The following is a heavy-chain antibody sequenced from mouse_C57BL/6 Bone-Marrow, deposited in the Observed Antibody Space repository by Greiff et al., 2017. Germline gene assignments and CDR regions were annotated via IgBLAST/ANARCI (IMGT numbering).Heavy chain of an antibody. V-gene: IGHV1-64*01. Sequence: QVQLQQPGAELVKPGASVKLSCKASGYTFTSYWMHWVKQRPGQGLEWIGMIHPYSGSTNYNEKFKGKATLTVDKSSSPAYMQLSSLTSEDSAVYYCARSRIPLAYWGQGTLVTVSA. CDR1: GYTFTSYW. CDR2: IHPYSGST. CDR3: ARSRIPLAY. J-gene: IGHJ3*01.